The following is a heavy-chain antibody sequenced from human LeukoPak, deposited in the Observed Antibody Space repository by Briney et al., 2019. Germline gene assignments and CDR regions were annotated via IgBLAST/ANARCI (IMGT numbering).Heavy chain of an antibody. J-gene: IGHJ6*03. V-gene: IGHV3-23*01. CDR2: ISGSGYST. CDR1: GFTFSNYG. D-gene: IGHD4-17*01. Sequence: GGSLRLSCAASGFTFSNYGLNWVRQAPGKGLEWVSAISGSGYSTYYADSVKGRFTISRDNSKNTLYLQMNSLRAEDTAVYYCAKYYGDDPDYYYYMDVWGKGTTVTISS. CDR3: AKYYGDDPDYYYYMDV.